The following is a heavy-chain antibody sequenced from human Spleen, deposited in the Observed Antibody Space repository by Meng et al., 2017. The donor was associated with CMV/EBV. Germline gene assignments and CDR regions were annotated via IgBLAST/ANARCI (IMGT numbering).Heavy chain of an antibody. V-gene: IGHV1-8*01. D-gene: IGHD2-8*01. Sequence: ASVKVSCKASGYTFTSYDINWVRQATGQGLEWMGWMNPNSGNTGYAQKFQGRVTMTRNTSISTAYMELSSLRSEDTAVYYCARVADFVLGPHFDSWGQGTLVTVSS. J-gene: IGHJ4*02. CDR2: MNPNSGNT. CDR3: ARVADFVLGPHFDS. CDR1: GYTFTSYD.